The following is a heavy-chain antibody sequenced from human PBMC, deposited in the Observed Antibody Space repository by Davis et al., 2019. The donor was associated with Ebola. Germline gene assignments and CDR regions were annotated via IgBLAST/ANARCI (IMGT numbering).Heavy chain of an antibody. CDR3: AKDWRGYSYGTPSSMDV. V-gene: IGHV3-23*01. D-gene: IGHD5-18*01. CDR2: IVGGGSST. Sequence: PGGSLRLSCAASAFTFSGSAMHWVRQAPGKGLEWVSGIVGGGSSTYYADSVKGRFTISRDNSKNTLYLQMNSLRAEDTAVYYCAKDWRGYSYGTPSSMDVWGQGTTVTVSS. CDR1: AFTFSGSA. J-gene: IGHJ6*02.